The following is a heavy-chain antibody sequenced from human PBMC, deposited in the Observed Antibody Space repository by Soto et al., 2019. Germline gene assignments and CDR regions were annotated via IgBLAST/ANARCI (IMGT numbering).Heavy chain of an antibody. CDR3: ARGGNRSIAVAAPHFDY. D-gene: IGHD6-19*01. Sequence: SETLSLTCAVYGGSFSGYYWSWIRQPPGKGLEWIGEINHSGSTNYNPSLKSRVTISVDTSKNQFSLKLSSVTAADTAVYYCARGGNRSIAVAAPHFDYWGQGTLVTVSS. J-gene: IGHJ4*02. CDR2: INHSGST. V-gene: IGHV4-34*01. CDR1: GGSFSGYY.